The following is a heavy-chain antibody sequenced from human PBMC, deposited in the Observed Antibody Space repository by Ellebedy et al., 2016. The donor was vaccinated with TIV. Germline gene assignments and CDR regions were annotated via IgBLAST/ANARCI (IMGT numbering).Heavy chain of an antibody. V-gene: IGHV3-7*01. D-gene: IGHD6-19*01. CDR1: GFTFSSYW. J-gene: IGHJ4*02. Sequence: GGSLRLXCAASGFTFSSYWMSWVRQAPGKGLEWVANIKQDGSEKYYVDSVKGRFTISRDNAKNSLYLQMNSLRAEDTAVYYCASTRGQWLATLDYWGQGTLVTVSS. CDR3: ASTRGQWLATLDY. CDR2: IKQDGSEK.